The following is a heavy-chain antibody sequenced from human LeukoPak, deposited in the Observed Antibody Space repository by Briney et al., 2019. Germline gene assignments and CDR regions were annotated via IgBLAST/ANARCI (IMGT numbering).Heavy chain of an antibody. V-gene: IGHV3-7*04. CDR3: ARVKTGTTNWFDS. J-gene: IGHJ5*01. CDR1: AFTFTSSW. CDR2: INQDGSGK. Sequence: GGSLRLSCAASAFTFTSSWMSWVRQAPGKGLEWVATINQDGSGKYYVDSVKGRFTISRDNAKNSLHLQMSSLRAEDTAVYYCARVKTGTTNWFDSWGQGTLVTVSS. D-gene: IGHD1-1*01.